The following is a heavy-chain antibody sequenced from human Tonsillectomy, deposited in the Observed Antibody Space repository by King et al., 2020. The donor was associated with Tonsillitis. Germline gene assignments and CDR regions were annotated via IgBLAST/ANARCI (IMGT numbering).Heavy chain of an antibody. CDR1: GFTFSSYG. Sequence: VQLQESGGGVVQPGRSLRLSCAASGFTFSSYGMHWVRQAPGKGLEWVAVISYDGSNKYYADSVKGRFTISRDNSKNTLYLQMKSLRAEDTAVCYCAKAGENIAVAGSGGFDYWGQGTLVTVSS. CDR2: ISYDGSNK. V-gene: IGHV3-30*18. CDR3: AKAGENIAVAGSGGFDY. D-gene: IGHD6-19*01. J-gene: IGHJ4*02.